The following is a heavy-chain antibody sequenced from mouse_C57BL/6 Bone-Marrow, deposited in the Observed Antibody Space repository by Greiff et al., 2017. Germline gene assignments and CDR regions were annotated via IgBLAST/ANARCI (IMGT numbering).Heavy chain of an antibody. V-gene: IGHV5-4*01. CDR2: ISDGGSYT. CDR3: ARDKGGTARKKFAY. CDR1: GFTFSSYA. Sequence: EVHLVESGGGLVKPGGSLKLSCAASGFTFSSYAMSWVRQTPEKRLEWVATISDGGSYTYYPDNVKGRFTISRANAKNNLYLQMGHLKSEDTAMYYCARDKGGTARKKFAYWGQGTLVTVSA. J-gene: IGHJ3*01. D-gene: IGHD3-2*01.